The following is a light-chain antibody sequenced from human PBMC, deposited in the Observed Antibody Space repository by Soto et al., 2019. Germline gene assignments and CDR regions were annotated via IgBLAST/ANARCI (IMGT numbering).Light chain of an antibody. CDR1: TSNIGPNT. CDR2: TYN. J-gene: IGLJ3*02. CDR3: AAWDDSLNGRV. Sequence: QAVVTQPPSASGTPGQRVTISCSGSTSNIGPNTVNWYHQLPGTAPKLLIYTYNLRPSGVPDRFSGSRSGTSASLATTGLQSEDEGDYYCAAWDDSLNGRVFGGGTKLTVL. V-gene: IGLV1-44*01.